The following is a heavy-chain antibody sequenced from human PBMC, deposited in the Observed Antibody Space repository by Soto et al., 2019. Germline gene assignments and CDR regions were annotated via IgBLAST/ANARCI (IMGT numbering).Heavy chain of an antibody. CDR1: GFTFRNYA. J-gene: IGHJ6*02. V-gene: IGHV3-30-3*01. Sequence: QVQLVESGGGVVQPGRSLTLSCAASGFTFRNYAMHWVRQAPGKGLEWVATISYDGDNKYYTDSVKGPFTISRDNSKNTLDLQMTSLRPEDTAVYYCARPWGQLSTYYYGMDTWGQGTTVTVSS. CDR2: ISYDGDNK. CDR3: ARPWGQLSTYYYGMDT. D-gene: IGHD3-16*01.